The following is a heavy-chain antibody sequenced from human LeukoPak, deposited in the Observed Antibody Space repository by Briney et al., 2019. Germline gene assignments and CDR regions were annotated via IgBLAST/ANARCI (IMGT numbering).Heavy chain of an antibody. Sequence: GGSLRLSCAASGFTFSTYTMTWVRQAPGNGLEWVSSISSNGGGTYYADSVKGRFTISRDNSKNTFYVQMNNLRTEDTAVYFCARGGGYDRAPYFDYWGQGSLVTVSS. D-gene: IGHD5-12*01. J-gene: IGHJ4*02. CDR2: ISSNGGGT. V-gene: IGHV3-23*01. CDR1: GFTFSTYT. CDR3: ARGGGYDRAPYFDY.